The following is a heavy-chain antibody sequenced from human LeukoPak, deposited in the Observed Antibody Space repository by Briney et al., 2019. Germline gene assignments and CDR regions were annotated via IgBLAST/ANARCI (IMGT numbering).Heavy chain of an antibody. CDR2: IYCSGST. D-gene: IGHD3-3*01. J-gene: IGHJ5*02. Sequence: SETLSLTCTVSGGSISSSSYYWGWIRQPPGKGLEWIGSIYCSGSTYYNPSLKSRVTISVDTSKNQFSLKLSSVTAADTAVYYCARQAIFGVVIDPWGQRTLVTVSS. V-gene: IGHV4-39*01. CDR3: ARQAIFGVVIDP. CDR1: GGSISSSSYY.